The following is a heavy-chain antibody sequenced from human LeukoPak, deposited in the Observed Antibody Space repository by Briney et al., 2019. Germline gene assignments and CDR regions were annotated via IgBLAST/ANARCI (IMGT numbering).Heavy chain of an antibody. CDR3: ARHLGIAVAGTVAPDY. V-gene: IGHV5-51*01. CDR2: IYPGDSDT. CDR1: GYSFTNYW. J-gene: IGHJ4*02. D-gene: IGHD6-19*01. Sequence: GESLKISCKGSGYSFTNYWIGWVRQMPGKGLEWMGIIYPGDSDTRYSPSFQGQVTISADKSISTAYLQWSSLKASDTAMYYCARHLGIAVAGTVAPDYWGQGTLSPSPQ.